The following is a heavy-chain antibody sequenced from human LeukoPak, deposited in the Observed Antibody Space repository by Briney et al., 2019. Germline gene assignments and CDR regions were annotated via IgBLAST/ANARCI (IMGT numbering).Heavy chain of an antibody. CDR3: ARAYYYGAGSLWHFAH. D-gene: IGHD3-10*01. J-gene: IGHJ4*01. Sequence: GGSLRLSCAASGFTFNDFYMSWIRQAPGKGLEWVSYISSTGGTIYYADSVKGRFTISRDNAKNSLYLQMNSLRADNTAVYYCARAYYYGAGSLWHFAHWGHRTLVTVSS. V-gene: IGHV3-11*04. CDR2: ISSTGGTI. CDR1: GFTFNDFY.